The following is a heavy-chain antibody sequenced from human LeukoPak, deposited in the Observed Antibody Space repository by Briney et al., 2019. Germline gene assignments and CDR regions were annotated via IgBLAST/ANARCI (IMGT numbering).Heavy chain of an antibody. CDR1: GFTVSSNY. V-gene: IGHV3-66*04. J-gene: IGHJ3*02. Sequence: GGSLRLSCVASGFTVSSNYMSWVRQAPGKGLEWVSMFYSGGSTFYADSVKGRFTIARDSSKNTLYLQVNTLRAEDTAVYYCARHKYSSGWPPEGAFDIWGQGTMVTVSS. D-gene: IGHD6-19*01. CDR3: ARHKYSSGWPPEGAFDI. CDR2: FYSGGST.